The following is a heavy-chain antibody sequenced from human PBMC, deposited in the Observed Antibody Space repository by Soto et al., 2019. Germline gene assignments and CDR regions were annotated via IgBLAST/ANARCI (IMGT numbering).Heavy chain of an antibody. Sequence: SETLSLTXTVSGGSISSSSYYWGWIRQPPGKGLEWIGSIYYSGSTYYNPSLKSRVTISVDTSKNQFSLKLSSVTAADTAVYYCARADYYYDSSGYYRSLYFDYWGQGTLVTVSS. CDR2: IYYSGST. CDR1: GGSISSSSYY. CDR3: ARADYYYDSSGYYRSLYFDY. D-gene: IGHD3-22*01. J-gene: IGHJ4*02. V-gene: IGHV4-39*01.